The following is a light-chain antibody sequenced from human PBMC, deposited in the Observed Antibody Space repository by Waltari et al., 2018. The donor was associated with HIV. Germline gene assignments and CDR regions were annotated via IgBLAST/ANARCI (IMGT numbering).Light chain of an antibody. Sequence: QSALTQPASASGSPGQSITISCTGTSRAVGGYNLFSWYQQHPGKAPQLMIYDVSKRPSGVSNRFSGSKSGNTASLTISGLQAEDEADYYCCSHAGSSIYVFGTGTKVTVL. CDR2: DVS. CDR3: CSHAGSSIYV. J-gene: IGLJ1*01. V-gene: IGLV2-23*02. CDR1: SRAVGGYNL.